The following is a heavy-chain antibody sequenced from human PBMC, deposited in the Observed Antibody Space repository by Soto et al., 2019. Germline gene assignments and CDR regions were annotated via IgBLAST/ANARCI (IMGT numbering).Heavy chain of an antibody. CDR1: GVTVSSNY. CDR3: ARDRSMQPSR. D-gene: IGHD3-10*01. V-gene: IGHV3-66*01. CDR2: IYSGGST. Sequence: GGSMKLSCAASGVTVSSNYMSWVRQAPGKGLEWVSVIYSGGSTYYADSVKGRFTISRDNSKNTLYLQMNSLRAEDTAVYYCARDRSMQPSRWGQGTLVTVSS. J-gene: IGHJ4*02.